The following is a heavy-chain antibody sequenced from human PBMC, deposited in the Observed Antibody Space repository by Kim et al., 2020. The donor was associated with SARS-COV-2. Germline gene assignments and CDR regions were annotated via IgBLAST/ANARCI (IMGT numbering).Heavy chain of an antibody. V-gene: IGHV3-23*01. CDR3: APSWFGELSRYYGMDV. Sequence: GGSLRLSCAASGFTFSSYAMSWVRQAPGKGLEWVSAISGSGGSTYYADSVKGRFTISRDNSKNTLYLQMNSLRAEDTAVYYCAPSWFGELSRYYGMDVWGQETTVTVSS. CDR2: ISGSGGST. D-gene: IGHD3-10*01. J-gene: IGHJ6*02. CDR1: GFTFSSYA.